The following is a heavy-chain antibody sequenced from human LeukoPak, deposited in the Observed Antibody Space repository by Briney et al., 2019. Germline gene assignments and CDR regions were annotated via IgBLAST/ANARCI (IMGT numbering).Heavy chain of an antibody. CDR1: GFTVSSNF. CDR2: IYSGGTT. V-gene: IGHV3-66*01. Sequence: GGSLRLSCAASGFTVSSNFMSWVRQAPGKGLERVSVIYSGGTTYYADSVKGRFTISRDNAKNSLYLQMNSLRAEDTAVYYCASRRDGYNFWVDYWGQGTLVTVSS. J-gene: IGHJ4*02. D-gene: IGHD3-3*01. CDR3: ASRRDGYNFWVDY.